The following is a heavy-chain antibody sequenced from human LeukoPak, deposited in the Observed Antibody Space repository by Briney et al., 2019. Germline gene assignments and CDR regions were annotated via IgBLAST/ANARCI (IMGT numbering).Heavy chain of an antibody. D-gene: IGHD6-19*01. Sequence: GGSLRLSCAASGFTFSSYAMSWVRQAPGKSLEWVSGIGGSGSRTYYADSVKGRFTISRDNSKNTLYLQMNSLRAEDTAIYYCAKKYGVTVYGSGLNYFDYWGQGTLVTVSS. J-gene: IGHJ4*02. CDR1: GFTFSSYA. CDR2: IGGSGSRT. V-gene: IGHV3-23*01. CDR3: AKKYGVTVYGSGLNYFDY.